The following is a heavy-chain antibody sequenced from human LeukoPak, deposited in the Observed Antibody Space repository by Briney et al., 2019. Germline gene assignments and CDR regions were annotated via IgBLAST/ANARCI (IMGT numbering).Heavy chain of an antibody. CDR1: GGSICSGGYY. CDR2: IYYSGST. CDR3: ARGLWFREADAFDI. D-gene: IGHD3-10*01. J-gene: IGHJ3*02. Sequence: SETLSLTCTVSGGSICSGGYYWCWIRQHPGKGLEWIGYIYYSGSTYHNPSLKSRVTISVDTSKNQFSLKLSSVTAADTAVYYCARGLWFREADAFDIWGQGTMVTVSS. V-gene: IGHV4-31*03.